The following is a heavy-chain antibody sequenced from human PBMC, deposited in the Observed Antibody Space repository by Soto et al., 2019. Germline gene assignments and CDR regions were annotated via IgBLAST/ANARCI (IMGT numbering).Heavy chain of an antibody. J-gene: IGHJ6*02. D-gene: IGHD2-15*01. V-gene: IGHV6-1*01. CDR2: TYYRSRWYS. CDR1: GDTVSSNSVA. Sequence: SQTLSLTCVGSGDTVSSNSVAWNWVRQSPSRGLEWLGRTYYRSRWYSDYAVSVRSRIDINADASKNQVSLQLNSVTPEDTAVYYCARSEEDSDYYYYGMDVWGQGTTVTVSS. CDR3: ARSEEDSDYYYYGMDV.